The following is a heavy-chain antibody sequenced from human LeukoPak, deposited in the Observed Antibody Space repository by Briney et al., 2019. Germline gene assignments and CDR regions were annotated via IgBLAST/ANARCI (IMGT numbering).Heavy chain of an antibody. CDR3: ARQSFNYYDSSGYYSDAFDI. CDR2: IYYSGST. CDR1: GGSISSYY. J-gene: IGHJ3*02. Sequence: PSETLSLTCTVSGGSISSYYWSWIRQPPGKGLEWIGYIYYSGSTNYNPSLKSRVTISVDTSKNQFSLKLSSVTTADTAVYYCARQSFNYYDSSGYYSDAFDIWGQGTMVTVSS. V-gene: IGHV4-59*01. D-gene: IGHD3-22*01.